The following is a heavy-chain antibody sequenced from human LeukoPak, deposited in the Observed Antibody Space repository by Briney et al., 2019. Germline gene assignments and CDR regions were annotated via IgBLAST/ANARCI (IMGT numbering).Heavy chain of an antibody. CDR2: IYYSGST. Sequence: PSETLSLTCTVSGGSIGSYYWSWIRQPPGKGLEWIGYIYYSGSTNYNPALKSRVTISVDTSKNQFSLKLSSVTAADTAVYYCARVRYYYMDVWGKGTTVTVSS. CDR1: GGSIGSYY. V-gene: IGHV4-59*01. CDR3: ARVRYYYMDV. J-gene: IGHJ6*03.